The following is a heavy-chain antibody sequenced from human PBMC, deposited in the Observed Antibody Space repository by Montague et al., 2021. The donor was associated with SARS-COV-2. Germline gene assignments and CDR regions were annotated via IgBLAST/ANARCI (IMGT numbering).Heavy chain of an antibody. V-gene: IGHV4-61*02. Sequence: TLSLTCTVSGGSIRSDSYYWSWIRQPAGKGLEWIGRIYSSGSTNYXPYLKSRVTMSVDTYKNQFSLKVSSVTAADTAVYYCARDYGDYSYYYGLDVWGQGTTVTVSS. CDR2: IYSSGST. CDR3: ARDYGDYSYYYGLDV. CDR1: GGSIRSDSYY. D-gene: IGHD4-17*01. J-gene: IGHJ6*02.